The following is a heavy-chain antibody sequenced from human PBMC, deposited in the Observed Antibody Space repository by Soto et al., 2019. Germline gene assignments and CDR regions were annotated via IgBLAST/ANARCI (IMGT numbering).Heavy chain of an antibody. Sequence: GGSLRLSCAASGFTFSSYSMNWVRQAPGKGLEWVSSISSSSSYIYYADSVKGRFTISRDNAKNSLYLQMNSLRAEDTAVYYCATIGGSSWSGGGDYWGQGTLVTVSS. V-gene: IGHV3-21*01. CDR2: ISSSSSYI. CDR3: ATIGGSSWSGGGDY. CDR1: GFTFSSYS. D-gene: IGHD6-13*01. J-gene: IGHJ4*02.